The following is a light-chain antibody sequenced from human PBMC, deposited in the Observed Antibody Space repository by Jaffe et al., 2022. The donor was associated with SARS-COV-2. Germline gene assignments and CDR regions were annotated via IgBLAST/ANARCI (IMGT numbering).Light chain of an antibody. CDR3: QQRLNWPPIT. CDR1: QSVSSF. J-gene: IGKJ5*01. Sequence: EIVLTQSPATLSLSPGERATLSCRASQSVSSFLVWYQQKPGQAPRLLIYDASNRATGIPARFSGSGSGTDFTLTISSLEPEDFAVYYCQQRLNWPPITFGQGTRLEIK. V-gene: IGKV3-11*01. CDR2: DAS.